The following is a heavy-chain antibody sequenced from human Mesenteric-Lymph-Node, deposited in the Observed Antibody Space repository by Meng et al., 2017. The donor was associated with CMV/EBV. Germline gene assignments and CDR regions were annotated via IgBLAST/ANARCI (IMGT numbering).Heavy chain of an antibody. J-gene: IGHJ4*02. V-gene: IGHV4-39*07. CDR1: GGSISSSTYY. CDR2: MYYSGST. Sequence: GSLRLSCTVSGGSISSSTYYWGWIRQPPGKGLEWIGSMYYSGSTYYNPSLKSRVTISVDTSKNQVSLKLRSVTTADTAVYYCASLSVAGPKGTFDYWGQGTLVTVSS. CDR3: ASLSVAGPKGTFDY. D-gene: IGHD6-19*01.